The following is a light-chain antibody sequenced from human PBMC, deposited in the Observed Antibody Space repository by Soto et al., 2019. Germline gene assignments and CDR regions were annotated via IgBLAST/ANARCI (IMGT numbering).Light chain of an antibody. CDR2: DAS. J-gene: IGKJ5*01. CDR1: QSVYSY. V-gene: IGKV3-11*01. CDR3: QQRSNWPIT. Sequence: EIVLTQSPATLSLSPGESATLSCRASQSVYSYLAWYQQKPGQAPRLLIYDASNRATGIPARFRGSGSGTDFTLTISSLEPEDFAVYYCQQRSNWPITFGQGTRLEIK.